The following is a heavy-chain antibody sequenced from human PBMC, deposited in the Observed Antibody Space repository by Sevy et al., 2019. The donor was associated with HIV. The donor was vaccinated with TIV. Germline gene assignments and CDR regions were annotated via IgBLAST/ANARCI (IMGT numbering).Heavy chain of an antibody. D-gene: IGHD1-7*01. V-gene: IGHV3-7*01. CDR2: IKQDAGQK. Sequence: GGSLRLSCAASGLTFSKYWMGWVRQAPGKGLEWVANIKQDAGQKYYMDSVKGRFTISRDNAKNSLYLQMNSLRAEDTAVYFCARDDGNYYFHYWGQGTLVTVSS. CDR1: GLTFSKYW. CDR3: ARDDGNYYFHY. J-gene: IGHJ4*02.